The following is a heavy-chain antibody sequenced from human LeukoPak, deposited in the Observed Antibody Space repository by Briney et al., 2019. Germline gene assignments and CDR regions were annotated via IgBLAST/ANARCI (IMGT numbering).Heavy chain of an antibody. J-gene: IGHJ4*02. V-gene: IGHV3-30*18. CDR2: ISYDGSNK. Sequence: GRSLRLSCAASGFTFSSYGMHWVRQAPGKGLEWAAVISYDGSNKYYADSVKGRFTISRDNSKNTLYLQMNSLRAEDTAVYYCAKLTGYHPLDYWGQGTLVTVSS. CDR1: GFTFSSYG. D-gene: IGHD3-9*01. CDR3: AKLTGYHPLDY.